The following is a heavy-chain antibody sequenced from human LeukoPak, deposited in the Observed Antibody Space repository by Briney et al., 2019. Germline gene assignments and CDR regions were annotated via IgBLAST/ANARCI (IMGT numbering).Heavy chain of an antibody. J-gene: IGHJ5*02. CDR3: AREGDCSSTSCPVGNWFDP. D-gene: IGHD2-2*01. V-gene: IGHV1-2*02. CDR1: GYTFTGCY. CDR2: INPNSGGT. Sequence: EASVKVSCKASGYTFTGCYMHWVRQAPGQGLEWMGWINPNSGGTNYAQKFQGRVTMTRDTSISTAYMELSRLRSGDTAVYYCAREGDCSSTSCPVGNWFDPWGQGTLVTVSS.